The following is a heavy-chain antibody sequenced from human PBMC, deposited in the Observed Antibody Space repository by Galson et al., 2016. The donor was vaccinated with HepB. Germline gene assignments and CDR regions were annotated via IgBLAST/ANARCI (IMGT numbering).Heavy chain of an antibody. J-gene: IGHJ6*02. CDR2: ISSSSYT. D-gene: IGHD6-13*01. CDR3: AGKGAEAAGYALDV. CDR1: GFTFSDSY. Sequence: SLRLSCAASGFTFSDSYMSWIRQAPGKGLEWVSYISSSSYTNYADSVKDRFTISRDNAKNSLYLQMSSLRVEDTAVYYCAGKGAEAAGYALDVWGQGTTVTVS. V-gene: IGHV3-11*06.